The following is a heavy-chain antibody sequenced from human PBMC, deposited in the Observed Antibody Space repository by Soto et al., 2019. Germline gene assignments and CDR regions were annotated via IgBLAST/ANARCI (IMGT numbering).Heavy chain of an antibody. CDR2: ISYSGST. D-gene: IGHD3-22*01. CDR3: AXXXXXGYFAFDY. CDR1: GGSISSGGYY. V-gene: IGHV4-31*03. Sequence: QVQLQESGPGLVKPSQTLSLTCTVSGGSISSGGYYWSWIRQHPGKGLEWIGYISYSGSTYYNPSLKSRXXXXXDTSKNQFSLKXXXVXXXXTAVXYCAXXXXXGYFAFDYWGQGTLVTVSS. J-gene: IGHJ4*02.